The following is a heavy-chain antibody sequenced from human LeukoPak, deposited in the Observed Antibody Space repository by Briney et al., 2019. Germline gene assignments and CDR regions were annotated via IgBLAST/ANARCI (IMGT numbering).Heavy chain of an antibody. D-gene: IGHD2-15*01. J-gene: IGHJ3*02. V-gene: IGHV1-69*13. CDR1: GGTFSSYA. CDR3: ESAVCSGGSCYSGAFDI. Sequence: GASVKVSCKASGGTFSSYAISWVRQAPGQGREWMGGIIPIFGTANYAQKFQGRVTITADESTSTAYMELSSLRSEDTAVYYCESAVCSGGSCYSGAFDIWGQGTMVTVSS. CDR2: IIPIFGTA.